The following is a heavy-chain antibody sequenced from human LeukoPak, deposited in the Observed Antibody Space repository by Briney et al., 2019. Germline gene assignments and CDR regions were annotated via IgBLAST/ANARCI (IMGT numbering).Heavy chain of an antibody. Sequence: GGSLRLSCAACGFTFSSYWMSWVRQAPGKGLEWVANIKKDGSEKYYVDSVKGRFTISRDNAKNSLYLQMNSLRAEDTAAYYCAKNYGDYLTAHFDYWGQGTLVTVSS. D-gene: IGHD4-17*01. CDR2: IKKDGSEK. CDR1: GFTFSSYW. CDR3: AKNYGDYLTAHFDY. J-gene: IGHJ4*02. V-gene: IGHV3-7*01.